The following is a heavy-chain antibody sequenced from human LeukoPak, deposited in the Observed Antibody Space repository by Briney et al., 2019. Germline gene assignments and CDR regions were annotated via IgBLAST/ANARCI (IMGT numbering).Heavy chain of an antibody. Sequence: GASVKVSCKASGYSFTGNYMHWVRQAPGQGLEWMGWINPNSGGTNYAQKFQGRVTMTRDTSISTAYMELSRLRSDDTAVYYCARGTTYYDFWSGYKGHDAFDIWGQGTMVTVSS. J-gene: IGHJ3*02. CDR1: GYSFTGNY. V-gene: IGHV1-2*02. CDR3: ARGTTYYDFWSGYKGHDAFDI. CDR2: INPNSGGT. D-gene: IGHD3-3*01.